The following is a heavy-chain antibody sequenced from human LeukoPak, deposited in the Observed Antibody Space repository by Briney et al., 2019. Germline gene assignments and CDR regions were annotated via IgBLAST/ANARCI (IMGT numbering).Heavy chain of an antibody. Sequence: GGSLRLSCAASGFTFSSYAMHWVRQAPGKGLEWVAVIPYDGSNKYYADSVKGRFTISRDNSKNTLYLQMNSLRAEDTAVYYCVRKDSSGYYGQNYFDYWGQGTLVTVSS. CDR2: IPYDGSNK. CDR3: VRKDSSGYYGQNYFDY. D-gene: IGHD3-22*01. CDR1: GFTFSSYA. V-gene: IGHV3-30*01. J-gene: IGHJ4*02.